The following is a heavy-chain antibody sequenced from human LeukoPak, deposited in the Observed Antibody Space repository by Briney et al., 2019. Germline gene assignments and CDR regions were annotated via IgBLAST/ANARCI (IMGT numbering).Heavy chain of an antibody. J-gene: IGHJ4*02. CDR1: GGTFSSYD. CDR2: MNPNSGNT. CDR3: ARADSPGASFHY. Sequence: ASVKVSCKASGGTFSSYDINWVRQATGQGLEWMAYMNPNSGNTVFAQNFRDRLTITRSTSMSTAYMELTSLRSQDTAVYYCARADSPGASFHYWGQGTLVTVSS. D-gene: IGHD1-26*01. V-gene: IGHV1-8*03.